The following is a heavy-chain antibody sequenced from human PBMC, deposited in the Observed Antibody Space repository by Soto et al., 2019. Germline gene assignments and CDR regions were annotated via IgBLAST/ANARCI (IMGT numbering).Heavy chain of an antibody. Sequence: PGGSLRLSCAASGFTFGRYWMHWVRQSPGKGLVWVSRINPDGSSTNYADSVKGRFTISRDSAKNTQYLQVNSARVEDAAVYYGARGGEETAMGHKYWGEGTLLTVSS. D-gene: IGHD5-18*01. CDR1: GFTFGRYW. CDR3: ARGGEETAMGHKY. V-gene: IGHV3-74*01. J-gene: IGHJ4*02. CDR2: INPDGSST.